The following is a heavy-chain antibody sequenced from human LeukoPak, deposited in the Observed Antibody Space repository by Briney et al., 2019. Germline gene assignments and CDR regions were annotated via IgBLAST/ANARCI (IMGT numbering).Heavy chain of an antibody. CDR2: IWFDGSNN. CDR1: GFTFSSYG. J-gene: IGHJ2*01. D-gene: IGHD3-22*01. Sequence: GGPLRLSCAASGFTFSSYGMHWVRQAPGKGLEWVAVIWFDGSNNYYVDSVKGRFTISRDNSENTLYLQMNSLRADDMAVYYCARAPSLFFYNSSGYYNGYFDLWGRGTLVTVSS. CDR3: ARAPSLFFYNSSGYYNGYFDL. V-gene: IGHV3-33*01.